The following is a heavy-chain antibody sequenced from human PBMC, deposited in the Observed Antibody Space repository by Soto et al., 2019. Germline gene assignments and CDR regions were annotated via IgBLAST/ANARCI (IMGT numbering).Heavy chain of an antibody. D-gene: IGHD4-4*01. CDR2: ISWNRGTI. Sequence: EVQLVESGGGFVQPGRSLRLSCTSSGFTFENYSRHWVRQAPGKRLARVSGISWNRGTIGYADSVRGRFTISRDNAKNSLYLQMDSLRPDDTAVDYCAEDKLYSNFEHYFDYWCRGTLFTVSS. CDR1: GFTFENYS. J-gene: IGHJ4*02. CDR3: AEDKLYSNFEHYFDY. V-gene: IGHV3-9*01.